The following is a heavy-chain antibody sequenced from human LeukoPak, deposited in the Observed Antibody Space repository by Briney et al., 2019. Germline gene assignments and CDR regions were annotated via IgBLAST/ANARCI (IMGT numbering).Heavy chain of an antibody. CDR2: ISDSGGRT. CDR3: AKRGVVIRVILVGFHKEAYYFDS. D-gene: IGHD3-22*01. V-gene: IGHV3-23*01. Sequence: GGSLRLSWAVSGITLSNYGMSWVRQAPGKGLEWVAGISDSGGRTNYADSVKGRFTISRDNSKNTLYLQMNSLRAEDTAVYFCAKRGVVIRVILVGFHKEAYYFDSWGQGALVTVSS. CDR1: GITLSNYG. J-gene: IGHJ4*02.